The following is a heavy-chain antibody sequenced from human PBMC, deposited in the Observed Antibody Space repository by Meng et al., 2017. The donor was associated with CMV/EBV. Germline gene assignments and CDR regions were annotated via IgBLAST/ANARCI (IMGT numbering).Heavy chain of an antibody. CDR1: FSNAW. CDR2: IKSKTDGRTT. CDR3: TTGYCSSTSCRRWYFDL. V-gene: IGHV3-15*01. D-gene: IGHD2-2*01. Sequence: FSNAWMSWVRQAPGKGLEWVGRIKSKTDGRTTDYAAPVKGRFTISRDDSKNTLYLQMNSLKTEDTAVYYCTTGYCSSTSCRRWYFDLWGRGTLVTVSS. J-gene: IGHJ2*01.